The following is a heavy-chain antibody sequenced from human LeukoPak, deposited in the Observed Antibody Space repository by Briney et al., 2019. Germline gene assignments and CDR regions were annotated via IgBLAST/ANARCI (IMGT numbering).Heavy chain of an antibody. V-gene: IGHV4-30-2*01. CDR2: IYHSGST. CDR3: AREYAKPGYYYYGMDV. Sequence: PSQTLSLTCAVSGGSISSGGYSWSWIRQPPGKGLEWIGYIYHSGSTYYNPSLKSRVTISVDRSKNQFSLKLSSVTAADTAVYYCAREYAKPGYYYYGMDVWGQGTTVTVSS. CDR1: GGSISSGGYS. D-gene: IGHD2-8*01. J-gene: IGHJ6*02.